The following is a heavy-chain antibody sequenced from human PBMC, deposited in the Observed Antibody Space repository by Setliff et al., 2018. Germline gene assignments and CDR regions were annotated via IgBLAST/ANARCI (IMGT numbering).Heavy chain of an antibody. CDR1: GYSFSTCW. V-gene: IGHV5-51*01. Sequence: GESLTISCKGSGYSFSTCWIGWVRQMPGKGLEWMGIIYPGDSITRYSPSFQGQVTISVDKSINTAYLQWSSLRASDTAIYYCARHPYYYGPGTYLDNNNRWFDPWGQGTLVTVSS. D-gene: IGHD3-10*01. CDR3: ARHPYYYGPGTYLDNNNRWFDP. J-gene: IGHJ5*02. CDR2: IYPGDSIT.